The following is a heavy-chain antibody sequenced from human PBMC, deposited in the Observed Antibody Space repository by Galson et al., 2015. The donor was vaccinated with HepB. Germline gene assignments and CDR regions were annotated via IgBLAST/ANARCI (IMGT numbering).Heavy chain of an antibody. J-gene: IGHJ4*02. Sequence: SLRLSCAASGITFSTYAMSWVRQAPGKGLEWVPTIGAGGGTFYADSVKGQFTISRDTSKNTVYLQMNSLRAEDTAVYYCVRSRVSDFWGQGTLVTVSS. CDR2: IGAGGGT. V-gene: IGHV3-23*01. D-gene: IGHD6-6*01. CDR3: VRSRVSDF. CDR1: GITFSTYA.